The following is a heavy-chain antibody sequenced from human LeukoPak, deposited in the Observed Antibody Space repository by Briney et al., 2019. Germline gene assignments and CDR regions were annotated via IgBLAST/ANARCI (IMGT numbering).Heavy chain of an antibody. CDR2: IIPIFGTA. CDR1: GATFSSYA. Sequence: SVKVSCKASGATFSSYAISWVRQAPGQGLEWMGGIIPIFGTANYAQKFQGRVTITADKSTSTAYMELSSLRSEDTAVYYCASEVRFGGAFDIWGQGTMVTVSS. D-gene: IGHD4-23*01. V-gene: IGHV1-69*06. CDR3: ASEVRFGGAFDI. J-gene: IGHJ3*02.